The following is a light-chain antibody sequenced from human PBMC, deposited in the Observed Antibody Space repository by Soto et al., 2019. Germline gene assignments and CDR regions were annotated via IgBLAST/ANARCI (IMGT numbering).Light chain of an antibody. CDR1: QSVSSN. CDR3: QQYNNWPPCT. CDR2: GAS. V-gene: IGKV3-15*01. Sequence: EIVMTQSPATLSVSPGERATLSCRASQSVSSNLAWYQQKPGQAPRLLIYGASTRATGIPARFSGSGSGTDFTLTISSLQSEDFAVYYGQQYNNWPPCTFGQGTKVESK. J-gene: IGKJ1*01.